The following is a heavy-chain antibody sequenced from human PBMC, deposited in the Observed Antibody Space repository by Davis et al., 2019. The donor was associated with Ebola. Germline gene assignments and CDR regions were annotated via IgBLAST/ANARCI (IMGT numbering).Heavy chain of an antibody. D-gene: IGHD2-15*01. CDR3: ARHTRDCSGGSCYPGWFDP. CDR2: IYPGDSDT. CDR1: GYSFTSYW. J-gene: IGHJ5*02. V-gene: IGHV5-51*01. Sequence: GESLKISCKGSGYSFTSYWIGWVRQMPGKGLEWMGIIYPGDSDTRYSPSFPGQVTISADKSISTAYLQWSSLKASDTAMYYCARHTRDCSGGSCYPGWFDPWGQGTLVTVSS.